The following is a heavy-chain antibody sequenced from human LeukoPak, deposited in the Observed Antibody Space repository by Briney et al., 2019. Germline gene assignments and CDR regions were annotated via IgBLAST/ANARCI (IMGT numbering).Heavy chain of an antibody. D-gene: IGHD6-13*01. Sequence: PGRSLRLSCAASGFTFDDYAMHWVRQAPGKGLEWVSGIRWNSGSIGYADSVKGRFTISRDNAKNSLYLHMNSLRAEDMALYYCAKDISAAGTFWYFDLWGRGTLVTVSS. CDR2: IRWNSGSI. CDR1: GFTFDDYA. J-gene: IGHJ2*01. V-gene: IGHV3-9*03. CDR3: AKDISAAGTFWYFDL.